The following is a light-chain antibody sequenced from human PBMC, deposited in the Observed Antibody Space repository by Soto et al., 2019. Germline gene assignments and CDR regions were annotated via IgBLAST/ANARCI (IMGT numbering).Light chain of an antibody. CDR2: EVS. CDR3: SSYTSSSTLV. J-gene: IGLJ3*02. Sequence: QSALTQPASVSGSPGRSITISCTGTSSDVGSYKYVSWYQQHPGKAPKLMIYEVSNRPSGIPNRFSGSKSGNTASLTISGLQAEDEADYYSSSYTSSSTLVFGGGTKLTVL. V-gene: IGLV2-14*01. CDR1: SSDVGSYKY.